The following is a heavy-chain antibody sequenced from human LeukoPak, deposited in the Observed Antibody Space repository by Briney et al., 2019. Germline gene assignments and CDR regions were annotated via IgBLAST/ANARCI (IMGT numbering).Heavy chain of an antibody. V-gene: IGHV1-2*02. CDR1: GYTFTGYY. J-gene: IGHJ3*02. CDR3: ASPRYCSSTSCYHDAFDI. D-gene: IGHD2-2*01. Sequence: ASVKVSCKASGYTFTGYYMHWVRQAPGQGLEWMEWINPNSGGTNYAQKFQGRVTMTRDTSISTAYMELSRLRSDDTAVYYCASPRYCSSTSCYHDAFDIWGQGTMVTVSS. CDR2: INPNSGGT.